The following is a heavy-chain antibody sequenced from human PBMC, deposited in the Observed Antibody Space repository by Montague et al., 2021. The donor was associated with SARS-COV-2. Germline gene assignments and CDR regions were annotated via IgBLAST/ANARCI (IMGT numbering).Heavy chain of an antibody. J-gene: IGHJ3*02. Sequence: SETLSLTCTVSGGSISSSSHYWGWIRQPPGKGLDWIGSIYYSESTYYKPSLKSRVTIYVDTSKNQFSLKLSSVTAADTAVYYCARHSGRDTIFGVITIPDAFDIWGQGTTVTVSS. CDR1: GGSISSSSHY. V-gene: IGHV4-39*01. CDR2: IYYSEST. D-gene: IGHD3-3*01. CDR3: ARHSGRDTIFGVITIPDAFDI.